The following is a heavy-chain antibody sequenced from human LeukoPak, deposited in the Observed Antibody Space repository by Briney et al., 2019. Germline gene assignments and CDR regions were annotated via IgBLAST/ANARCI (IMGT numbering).Heavy chain of an antibody. V-gene: IGHV3-30*02. J-gene: IGHJ4*02. D-gene: IGHD6-6*01. CDR2: MRYDGSNK. CDR1: GFTFSSYS. CDR3: AKTATRSIQVWDY. Sequence: PGGSLRLSCAASGFTFSSYSMNWVRQAPGKGLEWVAFMRYDGSNKYYADSVKGRFTISRDNSKNTLYLQMNSLTPDDTAVYYCAKTATRSIQVWDYWGQGTLVTVSS.